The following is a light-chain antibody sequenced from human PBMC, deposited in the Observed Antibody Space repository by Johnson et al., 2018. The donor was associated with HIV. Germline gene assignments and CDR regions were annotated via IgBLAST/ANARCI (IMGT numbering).Light chain of an antibody. J-gene: IGLJ1*01. V-gene: IGLV1-51*01. CDR1: SSNIGSNY. Sequence: QSVLTQPPSVSAAPGQKVTISCSGSSSNIGSNYVSWYQQLPGTAPKLLIYDNDKRPSGIPDRFFGSKSGTSATLDITGLQTGDEGDYYCGAWDSSLSVYVFGTGTKVTVL. CDR2: DND. CDR3: GAWDSSLSVYV.